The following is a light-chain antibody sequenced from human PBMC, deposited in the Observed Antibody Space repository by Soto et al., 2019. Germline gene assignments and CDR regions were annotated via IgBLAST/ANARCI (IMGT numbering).Light chain of an antibody. CDR1: KSNIGDNP. CDR2: SND. V-gene: IGLV1-44*01. J-gene: IGLJ3*02. CDR3: ATWDDSLNGWV. Sequence: QSVLTQPPSASGTPGQRVIISCSGSKSNIGDNPVNWFQQFPGTAPKLLIFSNDERPSGVPERFSGSKSGASASLAISGLQSDDEADYSCATWDDSLNGWVFGGVTKLTVL.